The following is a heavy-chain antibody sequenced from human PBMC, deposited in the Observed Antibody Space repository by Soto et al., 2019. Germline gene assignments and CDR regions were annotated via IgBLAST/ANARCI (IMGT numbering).Heavy chain of an antibody. J-gene: IGHJ4*02. CDR3: ARDARGYYSFDY. D-gene: IGHD3-22*01. CDR1: GGSINTDY. V-gene: IGHV4-59*01. Sequence: QVQLQESGPGLVKPSETLSLTCTVSGGSINTDYWNWIRQPPGKGLEWIGYIYYSGRTNYNPSLKSRVTISVDTSKNQFSLKLNSVTAADTAVYYCARDARGYYSFDYWGQGTPVTVSS. CDR2: IYYSGRT.